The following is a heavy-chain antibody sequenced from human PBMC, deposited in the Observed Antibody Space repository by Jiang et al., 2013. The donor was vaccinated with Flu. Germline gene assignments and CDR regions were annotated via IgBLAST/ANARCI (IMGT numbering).Heavy chain of an antibody. Sequence: SRDNAKNSLYLQMNSLRAEDTAVYYCARDRFENPPRVDYWGQGTLVTVSS. V-gene: IGHV3-48*01. J-gene: IGHJ4*02. D-gene: IGHD3-10*01. CDR3: ARDRFENPPRVDY.